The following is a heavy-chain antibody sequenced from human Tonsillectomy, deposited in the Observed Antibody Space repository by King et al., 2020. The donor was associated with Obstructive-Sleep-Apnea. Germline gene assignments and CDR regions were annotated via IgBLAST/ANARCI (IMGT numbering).Heavy chain of an antibody. V-gene: IGHV3-30*18. J-gene: IGHJ3*02. CDR3: AKDEYLVDSSGPYQPLWAFDI. CDR2: ISYDGSNK. Sequence: VQLVESGGGVVQPGRSLRLSCAASGFTFSSYGMHWVRQAPGKGLEWVAVISYDGSNKYYADSVKGRFTISRDNSKNTLYLQMNSLRAEDTAVYYCAKDEYLVDSSGPYQPLWAFDIWGQGTMVTVSS. D-gene: IGHD3-22*01. CDR1: GFTFSSYG.